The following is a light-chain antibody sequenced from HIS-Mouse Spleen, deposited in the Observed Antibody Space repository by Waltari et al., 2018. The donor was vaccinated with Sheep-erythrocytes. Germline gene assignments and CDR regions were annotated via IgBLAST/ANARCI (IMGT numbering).Light chain of an antibody. CDR1: SSAVGGYNY. CDR3: CSYAGSYTFVV. V-gene: IGLV2-11*01. J-gene: IGLJ2*01. Sequence: QSALTQPRSVSGSPGQSVTISCTGTSSAVGGYNYVSWYQQHPGKAPKPMIYEVSKRPSGVPDRFSGSKSGNTASLTISGLQAEDEADYYCCSYAGSYTFVVFGGGTKLTVL. CDR2: EVS.